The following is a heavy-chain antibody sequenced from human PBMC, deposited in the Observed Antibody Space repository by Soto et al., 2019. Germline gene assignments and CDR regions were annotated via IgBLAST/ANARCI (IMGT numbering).Heavy chain of an antibody. Sequence: DSLKVSCKAFLYPFTGNNFYWGRQAPGQRLEWIALINPTNGGTNYARKFQGRFTMTWDTSISTAYLELSRLTSDDTAMYYCARGYCSSTSCTQYFDYRGQETLVTVSS. CDR3: ARGYCSSTSCTQYFDY. D-gene: IGHD2-2*01. CDR1: LYPFTGNN. J-gene: IGHJ4*02. V-gene: IGHV1-2*02. CDR2: INPTNGGT.